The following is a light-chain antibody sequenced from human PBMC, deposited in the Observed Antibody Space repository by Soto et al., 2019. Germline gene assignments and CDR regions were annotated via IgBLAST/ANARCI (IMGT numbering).Light chain of an antibody. CDR1: SSDVGTYYF. CDR3: CSYAGNNIFV. V-gene: IGLV2-23*01. CDR2: EGT. J-gene: IGLJ1*01. Sequence: QSALTQPASVSGSLGQSITISCTGSSSDVGTYYFFSWYQQHPGKVPKLMIYEGTKRPSGVSDRFSGSKSGNTASMTISGLQAEDEANYYCCSYAGNNIFVFGTGTKLTVL.